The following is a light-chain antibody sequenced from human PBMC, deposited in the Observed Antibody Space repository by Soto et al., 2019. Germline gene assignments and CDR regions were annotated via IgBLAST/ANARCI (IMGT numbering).Light chain of an antibody. CDR3: QQYGSSLFT. J-gene: IGKJ3*01. CDR2: GAS. Sequence: IVMTQSPATLSVSPGERATLSCRASQSVSSYLAWYQQKPGQAPRLLIYGASSRATGIPDRFSGSGSGTDFTLTISRLEPEDFAVYYCQQYGSSLFTFGPGTKVDI. V-gene: IGKV3-20*01. CDR1: QSVSSY.